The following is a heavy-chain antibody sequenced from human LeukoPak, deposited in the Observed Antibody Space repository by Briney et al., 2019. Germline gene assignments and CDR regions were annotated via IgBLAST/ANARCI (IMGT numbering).Heavy chain of an antibody. Sequence: GGALLLSCAASAGTFISCSMNGLGRAPARGGEGVSCISNTSSYIYYSDSVKGRFTISTDNAKNSLHLQLNSLRAQDTAVYYCARDHYYGSGSYYYYMDVWGKATNVTIPS. V-gene: IGHV3-21*01. D-gene: IGHD3-10*01. CDR1: AGTFISCS. J-gene: IGHJ6*03. CDR2: ISNTSSYI. CDR3: ARDHYYGSGSYYYYMDV.